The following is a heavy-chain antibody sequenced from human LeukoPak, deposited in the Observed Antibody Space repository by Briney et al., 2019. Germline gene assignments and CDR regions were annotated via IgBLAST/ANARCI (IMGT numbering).Heavy chain of an antibody. J-gene: IGHJ6*02. CDR2: IYYSGST. CDR3: ARSAAAGTPDYYYYGMDV. V-gene: IGHV4-59*01. Sequence: SETLSLTCTVSGGSISSYYWSWIRQPPGKGLEWIGYIYYSGSTNYNPSLKSRVTISVDTSKNQFSLKLSSVTAADTAVYYCARSAAAGTPDYYYYGMDVWGQGTTVTVSS. CDR1: GGSISSYY. D-gene: IGHD6-13*01.